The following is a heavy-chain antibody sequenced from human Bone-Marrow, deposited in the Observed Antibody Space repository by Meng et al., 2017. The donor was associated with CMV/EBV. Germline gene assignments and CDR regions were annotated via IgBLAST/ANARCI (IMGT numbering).Heavy chain of an antibody. Sequence: LTFSSYSMNWVRQAPGKGLEWVSSISSSSSYIYYAESVKGRFTISRDNAKNSLYLQMNSLRAEDTAVYYCARVYYDSSGYYFSQPDYWGQGTLVTVSS. V-gene: IGHV3-21*01. CDR3: ARVYYDSSGYYFSQPDY. CDR1: LTFSSYS. J-gene: IGHJ4*02. CDR2: ISSSSSYI. D-gene: IGHD3-22*01.